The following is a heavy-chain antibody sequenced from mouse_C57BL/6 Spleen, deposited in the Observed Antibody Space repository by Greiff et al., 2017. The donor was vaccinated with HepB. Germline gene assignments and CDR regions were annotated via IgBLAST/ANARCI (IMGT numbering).Heavy chain of an antibody. CDR1: GYAFSSSW. Sequence: VKLMESGPELVKPGASVKISCKASGYAFSSSWMNWVKQRPGKGLEWIGRIYPGDGDTNYNGKFKGKATLTADKSSSTAYMQLSSLTSEDSAVYFCARSDRYYAMDYWGQGTSVTVSS. CDR3: ARSDRYYAMDY. J-gene: IGHJ4*01. CDR2: IYPGDGDT. V-gene: IGHV1-82*01.